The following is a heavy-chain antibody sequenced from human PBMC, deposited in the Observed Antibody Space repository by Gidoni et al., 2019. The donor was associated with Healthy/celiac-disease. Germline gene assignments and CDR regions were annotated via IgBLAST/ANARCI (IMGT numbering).Heavy chain of an antibody. V-gene: IGHV3-15*01. CDR1: GFTFSNAW. J-gene: IGHJ4*02. Sequence: EVQLVESGGGLVKPGGSLRLSCAASGFTFSNAWMSWVRQAPGKGLEWVGRIKSKTDGGTTDYAAPVKGRFTISRDDSKNTPYLQMNSLKTEDTAVYYCTTRLGDYYDSSGGWGQGTLVTVSS. CDR3: TTRLGDYYDSSGG. D-gene: IGHD3-22*01. CDR2: IKSKTDGGTT.